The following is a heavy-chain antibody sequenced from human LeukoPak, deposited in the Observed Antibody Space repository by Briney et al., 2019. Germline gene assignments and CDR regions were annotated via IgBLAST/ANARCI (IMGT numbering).Heavy chain of an antibody. CDR2: IHNTGST. J-gene: IGHJ3*02. CDR3: ARWGEDIKDAFDI. D-gene: IGHD3-10*01. V-gene: IGHV4-31*03. Sequence: SETLSLTCSVFGGSIGSSSSYWSWLRQHPIKGLEWIGYIHNTGSTYYNPSLESRLTISIDTSKSKFSLELSSVTAADTAVYFCARWGEDIKDAFDIWGQGTVVTVSS. CDR1: GGSIGSSSSY.